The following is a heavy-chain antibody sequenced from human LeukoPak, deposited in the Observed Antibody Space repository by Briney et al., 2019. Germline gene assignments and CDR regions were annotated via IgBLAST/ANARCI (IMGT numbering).Heavy chain of an antibody. Sequence: PSETLSLTCSASGGSIHTYYWTWIRQPPGKGLEWIGYIYYSGSTNYNPSLKSRVTISVDTSKNQFSLKLSSVTAADTAVYYCARQYSSSWYSAPPAFDIWGQGTMVTVSS. CDR1: GGSIHTYY. D-gene: IGHD6-13*01. V-gene: IGHV4-59*08. CDR3: ARQYSSSWYSAPPAFDI. CDR2: IYYSGST. J-gene: IGHJ3*02.